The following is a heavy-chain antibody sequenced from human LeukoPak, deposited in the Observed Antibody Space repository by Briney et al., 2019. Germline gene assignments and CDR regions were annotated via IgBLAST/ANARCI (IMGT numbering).Heavy chain of an antibody. CDR2: ISGSDDST. Sequence: GESLRLSCATSGFTFDNYAMSWVRQAPGKGLEWVSLISGSDDSTYYADSVKGRFTISRDNSKSTLYLQMNNLRAEDTAVYYCAKHWSYCSTTSCFFNYYYYYMDVWGKGTTVTVSS. V-gene: IGHV3-23*01. J-gene: IGHJ6*03. D-gene: IGHD2-2*01. CDR1: GFTFDNYA. CDR3: AKHWSYCSTTSCFFNYYYYYMDV.